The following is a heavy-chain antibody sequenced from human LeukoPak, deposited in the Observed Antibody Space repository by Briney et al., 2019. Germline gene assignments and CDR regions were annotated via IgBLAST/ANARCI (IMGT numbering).Heavy chain of an antibody. CDR1: GGSISSSSYY. V-gene: IGHV4-61*05. CDR2: IYYSGST. Sequence: SETLSLTCTVSGGSISSSSYYWGWIRQPPGKGLEWIGYIYYSGSTNYNPSLKSRVTISVDTSKNQFSLKLSSVTAADTAVYYCARHLSGSGSYSYFDYWGQGTLVTVSS. J-gene: IGHJ4*02. D-gene: IGHD3-10*01. CDR3: ARHLSGSGSYSYFDY.